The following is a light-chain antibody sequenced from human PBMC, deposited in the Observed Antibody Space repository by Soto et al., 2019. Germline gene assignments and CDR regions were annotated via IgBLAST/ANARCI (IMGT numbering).Light chain of an antibody. CDR3: QQYNVVPPT. CDR1: QGISSY. V-gene: IGKV1-33*01. J-gene: IGKJ2*01. Sequence: DIRMTQSPSSLSACVGDRVTITCRASQGISSYLNWFQQKPGKAPKLLIYDVSNLEKGVPSRFTGSGSGTDFTLTINGLQPDEIATDYCQQYNVVPPTFGQGTRLEI. CDR2: DVS.